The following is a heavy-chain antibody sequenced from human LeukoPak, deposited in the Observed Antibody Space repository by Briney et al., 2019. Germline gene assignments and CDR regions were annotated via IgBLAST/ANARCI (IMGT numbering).Heavy chain of an antibody. J-gene: IGHJ4*02. CDR2: ISGSGYYT. CDR1: GSGFTFGNFG. V-gene: IGHV3-23*01. CDR3: AKGPHDYFDY. D-gene: IGHD3-3*01. Sequence: PGGSLRLSCEASGSGFTFGNFGMSWVRQAPGKGLEWLSGISGSGYYTYYADSVKGRFTIPRDNSKNTLYLQMNSLRAEDTAVYYCAKGPHDYFDYWGQGTLVTVSS.